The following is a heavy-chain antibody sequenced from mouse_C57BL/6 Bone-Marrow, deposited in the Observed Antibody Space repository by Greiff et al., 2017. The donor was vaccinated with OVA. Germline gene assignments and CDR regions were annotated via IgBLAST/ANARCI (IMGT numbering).Heavy chain of an antibody. Sequence: VQLQQPGAELVRPGSSVKLSCKASGYTFTSYWMDWVKQRPGQGLEWIGNIYPSDSETHYNQKFKDKATLTVDKSSSTAYMQLSSLTSEDSAVYYCARRGLLWEDYWGQGTTLTVSS. CDR2: IYPSDSET. D-gene: IGHD2-1*01. V-gene: IGHV1-61*01. J-gene: IGHJ2*01. CDR3: ARRGLLWEDY. CDR1: GYTFTSYW.